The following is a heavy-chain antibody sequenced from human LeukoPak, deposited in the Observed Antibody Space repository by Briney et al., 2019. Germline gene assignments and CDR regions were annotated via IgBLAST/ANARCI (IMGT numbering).Heavy chain of an antibody. J-gene: IGHJ6*02. D-gene: IGHD3-22*01. Sequence: GRSLRLSCAASGFTFSSYGMHWVRQAPGKGLEWVAVISYDGSNKYYADSVKGRFTISGDNSKNTLYLQMNSLRAEDTAVYYCAKEGYDSSGYSGYYGMDVWGQGTTVTVSS. CDR1: GFTFSSYG. CDR2: ISYDGSNK. CDR3: AKEGYDSSGYSGYYGMDV. V-gene: IGHV3-30*18.